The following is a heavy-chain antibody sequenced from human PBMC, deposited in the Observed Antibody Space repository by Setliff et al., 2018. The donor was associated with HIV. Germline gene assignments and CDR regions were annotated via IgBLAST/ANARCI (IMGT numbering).Heavy chain of an antibody. J-gene: IGHJ4*02. V-gene: IGHV3-21*04. CDR3: VKGYTSTWGPFDY. Sequence: GGSLRLSCTVSGFTFGDYTMSWVRQAPGKGLEWVSSISSSSSYIYYADSVKGRFTISRDNAKNSLYLQMSSLRAEDTAVYYCVKGYTSTWGPFDYWGQGTLVTVSS. D-gene: IGHD6-13*01. CDR2: ISSSSSYI. CDR1: GFTFGDYT.